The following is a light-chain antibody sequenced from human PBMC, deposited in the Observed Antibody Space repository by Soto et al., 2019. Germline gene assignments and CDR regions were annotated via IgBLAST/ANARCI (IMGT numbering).Light chain of an antibody. CDR1: QSVSGSY. J-gene: IGKJ4*01. V-gene: IGKV3-20*01. CDR3: RQYGSSPLT. CDR2: DAS. Sequence: IRLKKSPGTLSLSPGDRATLSCRASQSVSGSYLAWYQQKPGQAPRLVIYDASSRATGIPDRFSGSGSGTDFTLTISRLEPEDFAVYYCRQYGSSPLTFGGGTKVDIK.